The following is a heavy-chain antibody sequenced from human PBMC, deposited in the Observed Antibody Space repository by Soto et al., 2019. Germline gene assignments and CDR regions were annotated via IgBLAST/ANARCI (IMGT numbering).Heavy chain of an antibody. D-gene: IGHD6-13*01. CDR1: GYTFTSYG. CDR2: ISAYNGNT. Sequence: ASVKVSCKAYGYTFTSYGISWVRQAPGQGLEWMGWISAYNGNTNYAQKLQGRVTMTTDTSTSTAYMELRSLRSDDTAVYYCARDVGSSWYNTVDYWGQGTLVTVSS. CDR3: ARDVGSSWYNTVDY. J-gene: IGHJ4*02. V-gene: IGHV1-18*01.